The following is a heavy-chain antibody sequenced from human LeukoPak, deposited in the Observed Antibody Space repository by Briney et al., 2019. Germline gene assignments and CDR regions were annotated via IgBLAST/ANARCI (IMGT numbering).Heavy chain of an antibody. V-gene: IGHV1-2*02. J-gene: IGHJ4*02. D-gene: IGHD6-6*01. CDR3: AKDPRGSIAARKIFEY. CDR2: INPNNGGT. CDR1: GYTFTGHY. Sequence: ASAKVSCKASGYTFTGHYMHWVRQAPGQGLEWMGWINPNNGGTNYAQRFQGRVTMTRDTSISTAYMEVNRLRSDDTAVYYCAKDPRGSIAARKIFEYWGQGTLVTVSS.